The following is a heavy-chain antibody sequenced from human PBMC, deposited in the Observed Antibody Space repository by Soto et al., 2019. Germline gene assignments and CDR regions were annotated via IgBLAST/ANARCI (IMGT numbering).Heavy chain of an antibody. V-gene: IGHV1-2*02. CDR3: AIMGFEVVVVDATTRRAFDI. D-gene: IGHD2-15*01. Sequence: ASVKVSCKASGYTFTGYYMHWVRQAPGQGLEWMGWINPNSGGTNYAQKFQGRVTMTRDTSISTAYMELSRLRSDDTAVYYCAIMGFEVVVVDATTRRAFDIWGQGTMLTVS. CDR2: INPNSGGT. J-gene: IGHJ3*02. CDR1: GYTFTGYY.